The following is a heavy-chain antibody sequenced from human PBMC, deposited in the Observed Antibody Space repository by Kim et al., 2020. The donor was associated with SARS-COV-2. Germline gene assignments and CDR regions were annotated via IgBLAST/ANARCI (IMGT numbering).Heavy chain of an antibody. V-gene: IGHV5-10-1*01. CDR3: ARSVHFGSSWYFDY. Sequence: SPSFQGHVTISADKSISTAYLQWSSLKASDTAMYYCARSVHFGSSWYFDYWGQGTLVTVSS. D-gene: IGHD6-13*01. J-gene: IGHJ4*02.